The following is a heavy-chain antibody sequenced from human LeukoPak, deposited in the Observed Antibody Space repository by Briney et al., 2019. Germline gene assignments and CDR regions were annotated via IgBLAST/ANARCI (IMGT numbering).Heavy chain of an antibody. J-gene: IGHJ4*02. Sequence: SETLSLTCAVYGGSFSGYYWSWIRQPPGKGLEWIGEINHSGSTNYNPSLKSRVTISVDTSKTQFSLKLSSVTAADTAVYYCARATLVVAAAVDYWGQGTLVTVSS. CDR1: GGSFSGYY. CDR3: ARATLVVAAAVDY. V-gene: IGHV4-34*01. D-gene: IGHD2-15*01. CDR2: INHSGST.